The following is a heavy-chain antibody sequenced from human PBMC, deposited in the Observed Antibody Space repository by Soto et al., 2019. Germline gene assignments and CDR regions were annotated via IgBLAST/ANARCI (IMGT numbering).Heavy chain of an antibody. CDR3: ARATPPAYCGGDCYTNWFDP. CDR2: ISPYNGNT. Sequence: ASVKVSCKASGYTFTSYGISWVRQAPGQGLEWMGWISPYNGNTNYAQKFQGRVTMTTDTSTSTAYMELSSLRSEDTAVYYCARATPPAYCGGDCYTNWFDPWGQGTLVTVSS. V-gene: IGHV1-18*01. D-gene: IGHD2-21*02. J-gene: IGHJ5*02. CDR1: GYTFTSYG.